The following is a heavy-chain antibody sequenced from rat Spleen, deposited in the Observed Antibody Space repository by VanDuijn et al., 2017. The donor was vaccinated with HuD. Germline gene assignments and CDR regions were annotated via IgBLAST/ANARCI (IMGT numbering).Heavy chain of an antibody. CDR3: ARHALMYTTDPFVY. Sequence: EVQLVESGGGLVQPGRSLKLSCAASGFTFSNYYMAWVRQAPTKGLEWVASISPSGGSTYYPDSVKGRFTISRDNAKSTLYLQMDSLRSEDTATYYCARHALMYTTDPFVYWGQGTLVTVST. CDR1: GFTFSNYY. J-gene: IGHJ3*01. D-gene: IGHD1-6*01. V-gene: IGHV5-25*01. CDR2: ISPSGGST.